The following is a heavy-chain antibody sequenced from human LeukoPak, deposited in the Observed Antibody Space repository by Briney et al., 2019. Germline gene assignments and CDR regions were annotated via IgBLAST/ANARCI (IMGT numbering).Heavy chain of an antibody. CDR1: GFTFSSYG. D-gene: IGHD5-18*01. CDR3: AKGGGYSYGYIGYYFDY. J-gene: IGHJ4*02. V-gene: IGHV3-30*02. Sequence: GGSLRLSCAASGFTFSSYGMHWVRRAPGKGLEWVAFIRYDGSNKYYADSVKGRFTISRDNSKNTLYLQMNSLRAEDTAVYYCAKGGGYSYGYIGYYFDYWGQGTLVTVSS. CDR2: IRYDGSNK.